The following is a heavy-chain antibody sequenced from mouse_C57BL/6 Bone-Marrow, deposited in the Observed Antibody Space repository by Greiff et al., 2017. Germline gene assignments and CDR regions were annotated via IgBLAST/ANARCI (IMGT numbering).Heavy chain of an antibody. Sequence: QVHVKQSGAELVKPGASVKLSCKASGYTFTSYWMHWVKQRPGRGLEWIGRIDPNSGGTKYNEKFKSKATLTVDKPSSTAYMQLSSLTSEDSAVYYCARRASSGYGFAYWGQGTLVTVSA. J-gene: IGHJ3*01. CDR3: ARRASSGYGFAY. V-gene: IGHV1-72*01. CDR1: GYTFTSYW. D-gene: IGHD3-2*02. CDR2: IDPNSGGT.